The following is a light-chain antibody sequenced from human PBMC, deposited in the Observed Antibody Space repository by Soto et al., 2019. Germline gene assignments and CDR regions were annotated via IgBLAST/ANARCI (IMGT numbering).Light chain of an antibody. CDR3: QQSNNWPFT. V-gene: IGKV3-15*01. CDR1: QSVSSN. CDR2: GAS. J-gene: IGKJ3*01. Sequence: EIVMTQSPATLSVSPGERATLSCRASQSVSSNLAWYQQKPGQAPRLLIYGASTRATGIPARFSGSGSGTEFTLTISSLQSEDLAVYYCQQSNNWPFTFGPGTKVDIK.